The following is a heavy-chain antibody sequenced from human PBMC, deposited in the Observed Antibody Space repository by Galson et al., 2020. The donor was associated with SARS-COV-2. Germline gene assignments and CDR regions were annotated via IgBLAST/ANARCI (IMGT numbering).Heavy chain of an antibody. CDR3: ATGPPRDYDFWFDP. CDR2: FDPEDGET. V-gene: IGHV1-24*01. J-gene: IGHJ5*02. CDR1: GYTLTELS. D-gene: IGHD3-3*01. Sequence: GESLKISCKVSGYTLTELSMHWVRQAPGKGLEWMGGFDPEDGETIYAQKFQGRVTMTEDTSTDTAYMELSSLRSEDTAVYYCATGPPRDYDFWFDPWGQGTLVTVSS.